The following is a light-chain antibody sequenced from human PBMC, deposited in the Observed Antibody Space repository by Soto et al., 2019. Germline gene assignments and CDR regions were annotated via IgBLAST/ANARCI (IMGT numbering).Light chain of an antibody. V-gene: IGKV1-5*01. CDR3: QQYNSYWT. CDR1: QSISSW. J-gene: IGKJ1*01. CDR2: DAS. Sequence: DIQMTQSPSTLSASVGDRVTITCRASQSISSWLAWYQQKPGKAPKLLIYDASSLESGVPSRFSGSGSGTEFTPTISSLQADDFATYDCQQYNSYWTFGQGTKVEIK.